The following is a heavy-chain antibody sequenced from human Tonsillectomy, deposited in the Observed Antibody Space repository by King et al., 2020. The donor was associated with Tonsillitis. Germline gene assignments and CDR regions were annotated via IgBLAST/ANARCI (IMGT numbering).Heavy chain of an antibody. D-gene: IGHD1-26*01. CDR1: GYSIRSGYY. Sequence: QLQESGPGLVKPSETLSLTCAVSGYSIRSGYYWGWIRQPPGKGMEWIGIIYHSGSTYYTPSLKSRVTKTVDTSKNQFSLKRSSVTAADTAVYYCARVGATSFGYCGQGTLVTVSS. V-gene: IGHV4-38-2*01. CDR2: IYHSGST. J-gene: IGHJ4*02. CDR3: ARVGATSFGY.